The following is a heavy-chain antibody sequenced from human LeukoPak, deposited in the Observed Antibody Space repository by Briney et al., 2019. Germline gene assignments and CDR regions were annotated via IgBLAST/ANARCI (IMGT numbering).Heavy chain of an antibody. V-gene: IGHV1-8*02. CDR3: ARGPHTSGWPQQYY. J-gene: IGHJ4*02. CDR2: MNPNSGNT. Sequence: ASVKVSCKASGGTFSSYAISWVRQAPGQGLEWMGWMNPNSGNTGYAQKFQGRVTMTRNISITTAYMELSSLTSEDTAVYYCARGPHTSGWPQQYYWGQGTLVTVSS. D-gene: IGHD6-19*01. CDR1: GGTFSSYA.